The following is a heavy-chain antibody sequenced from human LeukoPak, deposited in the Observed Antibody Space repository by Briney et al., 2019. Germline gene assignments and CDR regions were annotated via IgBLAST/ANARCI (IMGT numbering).Heavy chain of an antibody. CDR2: IYYSGST. V-gene: IGHV4-30-4*01. CDR3: ARDGNYYDSSGLSY. CDR1: GGSISSGDYY. J-gene: IGHJ4*02. Sequence: SETLSLTCTVSGGSISSGDYYWSWIRQPPGKGREWIGYIYYSGSTYYNPSLKSRVTISVDTSKNQFSLKLSSVTAADTAVYYCARDGNYYDSSGLSYWGQGALVTVSS. D-gene: IGHD3-22*01.